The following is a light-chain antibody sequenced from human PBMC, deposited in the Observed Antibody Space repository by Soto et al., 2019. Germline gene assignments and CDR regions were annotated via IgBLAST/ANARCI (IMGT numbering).Light chain of an antibody. V-gene: IGKV2-30*01. CDR3: MQGTHWPPIT. CDR2: KVS. J-gene: IGKJ5*01. Sequence: DVVMTQSPLSLPVTLGQPASISCRSSQSLVYSAGNTSLNWFQQRPGQSPRRLIYKVSNRDSGVPDRFSGSGSGTDFTLKISRVEAEDVGVYYCMQGTHWPPITFGQGTRLEIK. CDR1: QSLVYSAGNTS.